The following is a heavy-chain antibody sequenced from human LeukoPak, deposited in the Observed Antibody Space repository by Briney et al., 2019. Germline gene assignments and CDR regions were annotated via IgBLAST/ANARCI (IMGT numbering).Heavy chain of an antibody. CDR1: GYTLTELS. Sequence: ASVKVSCKVSGYTLTELSMHWVRQAPGKGLEWMGYFDPEEGETISAQKFQGRVTMTEDTSTDTAYMELSSLRSDDTAVYYCAAFGELYWLDPWGQGTLVTVSS. J-gene: IGHJ5*02. CDR2: FDPEEGET. V-gene: IGHV1-24*01. D-gene: IGHD3-10*01. CDR3: AAFGELYWLDP.